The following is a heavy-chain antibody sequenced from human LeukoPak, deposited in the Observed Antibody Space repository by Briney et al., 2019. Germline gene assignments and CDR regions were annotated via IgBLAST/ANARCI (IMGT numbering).Heavy chain of an antibody. V-gene: IGHV5-51*01. J-gene: IGHJ6*02. CDR1: GYHFTNYW. CDR3: ARHPSSNSGYDLGAMDV. CDR2: IYPGDPDT. D-gene: IGHD5-12*01. Sequence: GESLKISCKGSGYHFTNYWLGWVRQMPGKGLEWMGIIYPGDPDTTYSPSFQGQVTFSADKSISTAYLQWSSLKASDTAMYYCARHPSSNSGYDLGAMDVWGQGTTVTVSS.